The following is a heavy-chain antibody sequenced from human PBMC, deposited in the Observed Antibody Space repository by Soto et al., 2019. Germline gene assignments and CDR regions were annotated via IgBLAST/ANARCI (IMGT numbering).Heavy chain of an antibody. CDR3: ARDLCRLKRGYCSSTSLGWFDP. D-gene: IGHD2-2*01. V-gene: IGHV1-3*01. CDR2: INAGNGNT. J-gene: IGHJ5*02. Sequence: ASVKVSCKASGYTFTSYAMHWVRQAPGQRLEWMGWINAGNGNTKYSQKFQGRVTITRDTSASTAYMELSSLRSEDTAVYYCARDLCRLKRGYCSSTSLGWFDPWGQGTLVTVSS. CDR1: GYTFTSYA.